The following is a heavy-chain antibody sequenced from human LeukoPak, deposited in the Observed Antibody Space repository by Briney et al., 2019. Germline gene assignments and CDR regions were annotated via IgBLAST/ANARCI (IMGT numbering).Heavy chain of an antibody. J-gene: IGHJ3*02. CDR1: GGTFSSYA. V-gene: IGHV1-69*05. CDR2: IIPIFGTA. CDR3: ARGQIVVVPAAITYDAFDI. Sequence: ASVKVSCKASGGTFSSYAISWVRQAPGQGLEWMGGIIPIFGTANYAQKFQGRVTITTDESTSTAYMELSSLRSEDTAVYYCARGQIVVVPAAITYDAFDIWGQGTMVTVSS. D-gene: IGHD2-2*02.